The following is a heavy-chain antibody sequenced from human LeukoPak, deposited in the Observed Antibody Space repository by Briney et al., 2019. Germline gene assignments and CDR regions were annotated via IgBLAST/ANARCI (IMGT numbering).Heavy chain of an antibody. CDR2: ISSSSSYI. Sequence: PGGSLRLSCAASGFTFSSYSMNWVRQAPGKGLEWVSSISSSSSYIYYADSVKGRFTISRDNAKNSLYLQMNSLRAEDTAVYYCARRTDPQYSSSWYEGEYYFDYWGQGTLVTVSS. V-gene: IGHV3-21*01. J-gene: IGHJ4*02. D-gene: IGHD6-13*01. CDR3: ARRTDPQYSSSWYEGEYYFDY. CDR1: GFTFSSYS.